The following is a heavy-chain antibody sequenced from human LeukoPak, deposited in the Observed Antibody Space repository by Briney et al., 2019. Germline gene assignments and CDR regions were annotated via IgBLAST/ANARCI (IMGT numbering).Heavy chain of an antibody. V-gene: IGHV1-2*02. CDR3: ARTNYDILSATSEREYLYLDY. CDR2: INPNSGGT. D-gene: IGHD3-9*01. Sequence: GASVKVSCKAYGYTFTGYYMHWVRQDPGQGLEWMGGINPNSGGTNYAQKFQGRVTMTRDTSISTAYMELSRLRSDDTAVYYCARTNYDILSATSEREYLYLDYWGQGTLVTVSS. CDR1: GYTFTGYY. J-gene: IGHJ4*02.